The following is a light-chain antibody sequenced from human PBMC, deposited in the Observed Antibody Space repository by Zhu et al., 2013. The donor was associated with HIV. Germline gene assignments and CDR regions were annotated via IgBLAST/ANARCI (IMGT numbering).Light chain of an antibody. CDR3: LQSYLYPWT. CDR1: QPISTY. Sequence: IQMTQSPSSLSASTGDRVTITCRASQPISTYLAWYQQTPGKAPKLLIFGASALQSGVPSRFSGSGTGTEFTLTIRSLQPEDFATYYCLQSYLYPWTFGQGTKVEIK. J-gene: IGKJ1*01. V-gene: IGKV1-8*01. CDR2: GAS.